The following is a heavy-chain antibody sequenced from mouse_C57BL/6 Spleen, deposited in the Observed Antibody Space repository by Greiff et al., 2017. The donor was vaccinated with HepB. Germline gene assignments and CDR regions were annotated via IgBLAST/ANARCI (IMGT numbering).Heavy chain of an antibody. D-gene: IGHD3-3*01. Sequence: QVHVKQPGAELVKPGASVKLSCKASGYTFTSHWMHWVKQRPGQGLEWIGMIHPNSGSTNYNEKFKSKATLTVDKSSSTAYMQLSSLTSEDSAVYYCARYLGGYWGQGTTLTVSS. V-gene: IGHV1-64*01. CDR1: GYTFTSHW. J-gene: IGHJ2*01. CDR3: ARYLGGY. CDR2: IHPNSGST.